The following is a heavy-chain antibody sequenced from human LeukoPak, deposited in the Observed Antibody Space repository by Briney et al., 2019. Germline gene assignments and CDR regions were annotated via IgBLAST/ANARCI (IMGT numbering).Heavy chain of an antibody. CDR1: GGSISSYY. CDR3: ARDRGKVAGAFDI. CDR2: IYYSGST. D-gene: IGHD5-12*01. J-gene: IGHJ3*02. V-gene: IGHV4-59*01. Sequence: SETLSLTCTVSGGSISSYYWSWIRQPLGKGLEWIGYIYYSGSTNYNPSLKSRVTISVDTSKNQFSLKLSSVTAADTAVYYCARDRGKVAGAFDIWGQGTMVTVSS.